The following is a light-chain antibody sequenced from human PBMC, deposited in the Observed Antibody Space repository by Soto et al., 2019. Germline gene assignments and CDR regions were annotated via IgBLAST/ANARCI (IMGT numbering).Light chain of an antibody. CDR2: KAS. Sequence: DIQVTQSRPTLCASVGVRVTISSRASQSITGWLALFQQKPGKAPKLMISKASKLESGVPSRFSGSVSGTDFTLTIGGLQREDFANYYCQQYKPYYPWTSAHGTKVDIK. CDR1: QSITGW. V-gene: IGKV1-5*03. CDR3: QQYKPYYPWT. J-gene: IGKJ1*01.